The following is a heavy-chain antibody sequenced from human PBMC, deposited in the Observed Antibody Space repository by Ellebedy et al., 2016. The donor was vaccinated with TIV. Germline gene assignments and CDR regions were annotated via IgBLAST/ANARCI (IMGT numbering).Heavy chain of an antibody. D-gene: IGHD4-17*01. CDR3: ATDGSYGDYRSPTHAFVM. CDR1: GFSFRSYW. Sequence: GGSLRLSCTASGFSFRSYWMTWVRQAPGKGLEWVANINQDGSEKFYGDSVKGRFTISRDNAKNSLYLQVSSLRVEDTAVFYCATDGSYGDYRSPTHAFVMWGQGTVVTVSP. V-gene: IGHV3-7*04. CDR2: INQDGSEK. J-gene: IGHJ3*02.